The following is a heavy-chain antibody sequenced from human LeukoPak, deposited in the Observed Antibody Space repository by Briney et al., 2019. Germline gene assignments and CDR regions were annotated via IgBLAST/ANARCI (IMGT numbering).Heavy chain of an antibody. CDR2: IYYSGST. Sequence: SETLSLTCTVSGGSISSYYWSWIRQPPGKGLEWIRYIYYSGSTNYNPSLKSRVTISVDTSKNQFSLKLSSVTAADTAVYYCARQARGIAAAASLGVNAFDIWGQGTMVTVSS. CDR1: GGSISSYY. V-gene: IGHV4-59*01. J-gene: IGHJ3*02. CDR3: ARQARGIAAAASLGVNAFDI. D-gene: IGHD6-13*01.